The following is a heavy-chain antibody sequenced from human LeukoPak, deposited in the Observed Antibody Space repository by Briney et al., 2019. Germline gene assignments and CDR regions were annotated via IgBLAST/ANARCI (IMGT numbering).Heavy chain of an antibody. J-gene: IGHJ6*02. V-gene: IGHV4-59*01. CDR1: GGSISSYY. D-gene: IGHD6-13*01. Sequence: SETLSLTCTVSGGSISSYYCSWIRQPPGKGLEWIGYIYYSVSTNYNPSLKSRVTISVDTSKNQFSLKLSSVTAADTAVYYCARGGASGAAALNFLVYYYYYGMDVWGQGTTVAISS. CDR2: IYYSVST. CDR3: ARGGASGAAALNFLVYYYYYGMDV.